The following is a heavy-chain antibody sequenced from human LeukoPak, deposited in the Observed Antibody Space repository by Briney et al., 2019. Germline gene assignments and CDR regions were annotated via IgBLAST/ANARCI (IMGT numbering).Heavy chain of an antibody. D-gene: IGHD2-15*01. J-gene: IGHJ4*02. V-gene: IGHV4-59*01. Sequence: PSETLSLTCTVSGGSISSYYWSWIRQPPGQGLEWIGYIYYRGSTKYNPSLKSRVSISVHTSKNQFSLKLGSVTAADTAVCYCARGFCSGGSCYSAIFEYWGQGTLVTVSS. CDR3: ARGFCSGGSCYSAIFEY. CDR2: IYYRGST. CDR1: GGSISSYY.